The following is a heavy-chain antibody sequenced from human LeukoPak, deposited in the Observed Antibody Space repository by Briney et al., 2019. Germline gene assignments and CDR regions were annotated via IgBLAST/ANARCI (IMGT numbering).Heavy chain of an antibody. V-gene: IGHV3-23*01. D-gene: IGHD6-13*01. J-gene: IGHJ5*02. CDR3: AKVGYSSSWTNNWFDP. Sequence: GGSLRLSCAASGFTFSSYGMSWVRQAPGKGLEWVSAISGSGGSTYYADSVKGRFTISRDNSKNTLYLQMNSLRAEDTAVYYCAKVGYSSSWTNNWFDPWGQGTLVTVSS. CDR1: GFTFSSYG. CDR2: ISGSGGST.